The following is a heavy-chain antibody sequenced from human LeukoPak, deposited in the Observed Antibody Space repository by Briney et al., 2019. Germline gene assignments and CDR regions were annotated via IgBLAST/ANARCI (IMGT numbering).Heavy chain of an antibody. CDR1: GGSISSYY. D-gene: IGHD5-18*01. Sequence: SETLSLTCTVSGGSISSYYWSWIRQPAGKGLEWIGRIYTSGSTNYNPSLKSRATISVDTSKNQFSLKLSSVTAADTAVYYCARVDTAMAIDYWGQGTLVTVSS. CDR2: IYTSGST. V-gene: IGHV4-4*07. CDR3: ARVDTAMAIDY. J-gene: IGHJ4*02.